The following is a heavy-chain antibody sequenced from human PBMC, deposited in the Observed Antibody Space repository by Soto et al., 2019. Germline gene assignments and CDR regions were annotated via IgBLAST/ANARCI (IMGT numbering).Heavy chain of an antibody. V-gene: IGHV4-31*03. CDR1: GGSISSGGYY. CDR2: IYYIGST. CDR3: AKRNYYDYDAFDI. D-gene: IGHD3-22*01. Sequence: SETLSLTCTVSGGSISSGGYYWSWIRQHPGKGLEWIGYIYYIGSTYYNPSLKSRVTISVDTSKNTLYMQMNSLRAEDTAVYYCAKRNYYDYDAFDIWGQGTMVTVSS. J-gene: IGHJ3*02.